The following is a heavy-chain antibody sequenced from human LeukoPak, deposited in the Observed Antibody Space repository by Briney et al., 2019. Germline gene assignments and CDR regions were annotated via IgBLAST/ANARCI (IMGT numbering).Heavy chain of an antibody. V-gene: IGHV3-23*01. CDR3: ARDIQLST. D-gene: IGHD5-24*01. J-gene: IGHJ3*01. Sequence: GGSLRLSCSASGFTFSDSAMTWVRQAPGKGLEWVSLISFSGASIYYADSVRGRFTISRDNSKDTLDLQMNSLRAEDTAIYYCARDIQLSTWGLGTMVTVSS. CDR2: ISFSGASI. CDR1: GFTFSDSA.